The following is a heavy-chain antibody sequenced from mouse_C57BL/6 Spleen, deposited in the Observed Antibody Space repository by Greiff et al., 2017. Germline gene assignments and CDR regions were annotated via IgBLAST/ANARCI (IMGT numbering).Heavy chain of an antibody. CDR1: GYTFTSYW. Sequence: QVQLQQSGAELVRPGSSVKLSCKASGYTFTSYWMDWVKQRPGQGLEWIGNIYPSDSETHYKQKFKDKATLTVDKSSSTTYMQLSSLTSEDSAVYYCARDWDEGYWYFDVWGTGTTVTVSS. V-gene: IGHV1-61*01. D-gene: IGHD4-1*01. CDR3: ARDWDEGYWYFDV. CDR2: IYPSDSET. J-gene: IGHJ1*03.